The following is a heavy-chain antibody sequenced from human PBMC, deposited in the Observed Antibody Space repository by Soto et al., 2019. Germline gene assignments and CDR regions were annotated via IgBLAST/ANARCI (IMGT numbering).Heavy chain of an antibody. Sequence: GGSLRLSCAASGFTFNSAWMNWVCQAPGKGLEWVGRIKSKTDGGTTAYAAPVKGRFTISRDDSENTLYLQMNSLKTEDTAVYFCTTGLLYDFRSGYYQSWGQGTLVTVSS. CDR1: GFTFNSAW. D-gene: IGHD3-3*01. CDR2: IKSKTDGGTT. J-gene: IGHJ4*02. V-gene: IGHV3-15*01. CDR3: TTGLLYDFRSGYYQS.